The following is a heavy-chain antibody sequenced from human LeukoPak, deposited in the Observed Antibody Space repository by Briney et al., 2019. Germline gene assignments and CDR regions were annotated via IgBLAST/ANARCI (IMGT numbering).Heavy chain of an antibody. J-gene: IGHJ4*02. Sequence: PSETLSLTCTVSGGFISSYYWSWIRQPPGKGLEWIGYIYYSGSTNYNPSLKSRVTISVDTSKNQFSLKLSSVTAADTAVYYCARDNWNYEGPDEYYFDYWGQGTLVTVSS. V-gene: IGHV4-59*01. CDR1: GGFISSYY. CDR2: IYYSGST. D-gene: IGHD1-7*01. CDR3: ARDNWNYEGPDEYYFDY.